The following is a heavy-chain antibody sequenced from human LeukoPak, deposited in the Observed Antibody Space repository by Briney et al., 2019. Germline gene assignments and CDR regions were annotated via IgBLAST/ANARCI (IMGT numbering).Heavy chain of an antibody. Sequence: SQTLSLTCTVSGGSVSSGTYYWSRIRQPAGKGLEWIGRIYVSGSTNYNPSLKSRVTISVDTSKNQFSLKLSSVTAADTAVYYCARGRGIAVAAHFDYWGQGTLVTVSS. J-gene: IGHJ4*02. D-gene: IGHD6-19*01. CDR1: GGSVSSGTYY. V-gene: IGHV4-61*02. CDR3: ARGRGIAVAAHFDY. CDR2: IYVSGST.